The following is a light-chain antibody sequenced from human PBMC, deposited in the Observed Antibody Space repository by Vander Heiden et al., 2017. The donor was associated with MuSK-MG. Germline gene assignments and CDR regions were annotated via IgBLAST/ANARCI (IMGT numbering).Light chain of an antibody. J-gene: IGKJ4*01. Sequence: DIVITQSPLSLPVTPGEPASISCRSSQSLLHSNGYNYLDWYLQKPGQSPQLLIYLGSNRASGVPDRFSGSGPGTDFTLKISRVEAEDVGVYYCMQALQTPTFGGGTKVEIK. CDR2: LGS. CDR3: MQALQTPT. V-gene: IGKV2-28*01. CDR1: QSLLHSNGYNY.